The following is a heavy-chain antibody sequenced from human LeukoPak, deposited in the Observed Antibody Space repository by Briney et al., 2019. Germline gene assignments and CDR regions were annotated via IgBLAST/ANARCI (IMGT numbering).Heavy chain of an antibody. Sequence: PGGSLRLSCAASGFTSTTYAMNWVRQAPGKGLEWASGIVGTGIITYYTDSVKGRFTVSRDNSKNTLYLQMNSLRAEDTAIYYCARGVISHFYAFDIWGQGSMVSVSS. CDR3: ARGVISHFYAFDI. D-gene: IGHD3-10*01. CDR1: GFTSTTYA. V-gene: IGHV3-23*01. CDR2: IVGTGIIT. J-gene: IGHJ3*02.